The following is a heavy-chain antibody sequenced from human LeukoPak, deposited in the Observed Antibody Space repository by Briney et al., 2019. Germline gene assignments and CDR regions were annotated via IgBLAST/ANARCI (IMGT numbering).Heavy chain of an antibody. J-gene: IGHJ4*02. D-gene: IGHD5-12*01. Sequence: SGASLRLSCAASGFTFSSYAMSWVRQAPGKGLEWVSAISGSGGSTYYADSVKGRFTISRDNSKNTLYLQMNSLRAEDAAVYYCAKERLPTRDYFDYWGQGTLVTVSS. CDR3: AKERLPTRDYFDY. V-gene: IGHV3-23*01. CDR2: ISGSGGST. CDR1: GFTFSSYA.